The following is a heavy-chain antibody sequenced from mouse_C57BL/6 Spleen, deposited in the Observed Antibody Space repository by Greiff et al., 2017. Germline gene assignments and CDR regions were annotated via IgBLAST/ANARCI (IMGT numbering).Heavy chain of an antibody. J-gene: IGHJ1*03. CDR1: GYTFTDYN. D-gene: IGHD2-5*01. CDR3: ARGDYSNYEGYFDV. Sequence: DVKLVESGPELVKPGASVKMSCKASGYTFTDYNMHWVKQSHGKSLEWIGYINPNNGGTSYNQKFKGKDTLTVNKSSSTAYMELRSLTSEDSAVYYCARGDYSNYEGYFDVWGTGTTVTVSS. CDR2: INPNNGGT. V-gene: IGHV1-22*01.